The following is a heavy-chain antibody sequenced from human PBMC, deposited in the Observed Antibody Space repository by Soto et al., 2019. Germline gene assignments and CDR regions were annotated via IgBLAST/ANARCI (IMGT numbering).Heavy chain of an antibody. D-gene: IGHD6-13*01. J-gene: IGHJ6*02. CDR2: ISYDGSKK. CDR1: GFTFSSYG. CDR3: AKERFSSSWSHGLAV. Sequence: PGGSLRLSCAASGFTFSSYGMHWVRQAPGKGLDWVAVISYDGSKKYHADSVKGRFTISRDNSKNTLYLQMNSLRAEDTAVYYCAKERFSSSWSHGLAVWGQGITVTVPS. V-gene: IGHV3-30*18.